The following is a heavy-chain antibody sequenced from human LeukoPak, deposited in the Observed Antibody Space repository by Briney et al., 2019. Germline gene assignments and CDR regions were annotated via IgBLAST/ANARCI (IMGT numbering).Heavy chain of an antibody. V-gene: IGHV3-30*04. CDR3: ARDMSEIAAAGTPLDY. CDR2: ISYDGSNK. D-gene: IGHD6-13*01. J-gene: IGHJ4*02. CDR1: GFTFSSYA. Sequence: HPGGSLRLSCAASGFTFSSYAMHWVRQAPGKGLEWVAVISYDGSNKYYADSVKGRFTISRDNSKNTLYLQMNSLRAEDTAVYYCARDMSEIAAAGTPLDYWGQGTLVTVSS.